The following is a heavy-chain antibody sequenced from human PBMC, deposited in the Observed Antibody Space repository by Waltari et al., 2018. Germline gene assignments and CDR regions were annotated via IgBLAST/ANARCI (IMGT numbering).Heavy chain of an antibody. Sequence: QVQLVQSGAALKQPGSSVRVSCKASGGTFSSYAIIWVRLAPGLGLEWMGGIIPIFGTANYEQKFQGRVTITADKSTSTAYMELSSLRSEDTAVYYCARVATRYCSSTSCIHNAFDIWGQGTMVTVSS. D-gene: IGHD2-2*01. J-gene: IGHJ3*02. V-gene: IGHV1-69*14. CDR3: ARVATRYCSSTSCIHNAFDI. CDR2: IIPIFGTA. CDR1: GGTFSSYA.